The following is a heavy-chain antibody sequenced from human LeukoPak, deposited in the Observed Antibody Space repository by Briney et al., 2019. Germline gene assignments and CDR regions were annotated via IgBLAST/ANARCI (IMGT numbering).Heavy chain of an antibody. CDR2: ITTSGSTI. Sequence: PGGSLRLSCAASGFIFSSYEMNWVRQAPGKGLEWVSHITTSGSTIYYADSVKGRFPISREYDKNSVGMQINCLRAEDHDDYYCARRYCSSCICLLDYWGQETLVTVSS. CDR3: ARRYCSSCICLLDY. V-gene: IGHV3-48*03. CDR1: GFIFSSYE. D-gene: IGHD2-2*01. J-gene: IGHJ4*02.